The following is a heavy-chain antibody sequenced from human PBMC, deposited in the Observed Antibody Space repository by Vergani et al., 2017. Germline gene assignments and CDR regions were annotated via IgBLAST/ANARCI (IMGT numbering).Heavy chain of an antibody. CDR2: FDPEDGKS. D-gene: IGHD1-26*01. CDR3: TVAGGAPLRLDT. V-gene: IGHV1-24*01. J-gene: IGHJ5*02. CDR1: GYSLTELS. Sequence: QVQLVQSGAEVREPGASVKVSCQVSGYSLTELSLHWVRQAPGKGLEWMGGFDPEDGKSIYAQNFQSIVTMTEDASTDKGYMELSSLRSEDTAIYYCTVAGGAPLRLDTWGQGTLVTVSS.